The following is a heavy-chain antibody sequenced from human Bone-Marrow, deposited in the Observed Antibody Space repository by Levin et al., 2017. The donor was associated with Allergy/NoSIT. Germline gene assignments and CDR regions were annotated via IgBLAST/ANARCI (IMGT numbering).Heavy chain of an antibody. V-gene: IGHV3-11*01. D-gene: IGHD1/OR15-1a*01. Sequence: GGSLRLSCAASGFTLSDYYMSWIRQAPGKGLEWVSYISSRGTTMYLADSVKGRFTISRDNAKNSLSLQMNSLRADDTSVYYCARDMNKAHYNYGLDVWGQGTTVTVSS. CDR1: GFTLSDYY. CDR3: ARDMNKAHYNYGLDV. J-gene: IGHJ6*02. CDR2: ISSRGTTM.